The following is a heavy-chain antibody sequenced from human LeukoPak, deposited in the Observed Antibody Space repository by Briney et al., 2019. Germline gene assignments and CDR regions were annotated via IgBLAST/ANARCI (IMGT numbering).Heavy chain of an antibody. CDR1: GDSVSTASNA. Sequence: SQTLSLTCAISGDSVSTASNAWYWIRQSPSRGLEWLGRTYYNSKWYTDYAVSVSGRTTINPDTSKNQFSLQLNSVTPEDTAVYYCARGLPSRYYFDYWGQGTLVTVSS. D-gene: IGHD5-12*01. CDR2: TYYNSKWYT. J-gene: IGHJ4*02. CDR3: ARGLPSRYYFDY. V-gene: IGHV6-1*01.